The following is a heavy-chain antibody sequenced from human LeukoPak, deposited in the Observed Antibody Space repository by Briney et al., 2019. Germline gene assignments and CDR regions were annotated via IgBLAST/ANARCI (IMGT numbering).Heavy chain of an antibody. CDR3: AKDPIFSGSYGVFDY. J-gene: IGHJ4*02. CDR2: INGGGVNT. D-gene: IGHD1-26*01. Sequence: GGSLRLSCAASGFTFSSYAMSWVRQAPGKGLEWVSTINGGGVNTHYADSVGGRFTISRDNSKNTLFLQMNSLRDEDTAVYYCAKDPIFSGSYGVFDYWGLGTLVTVSS. CDR1: GFTFSSYA. V-gene: IGHV3-23*01.